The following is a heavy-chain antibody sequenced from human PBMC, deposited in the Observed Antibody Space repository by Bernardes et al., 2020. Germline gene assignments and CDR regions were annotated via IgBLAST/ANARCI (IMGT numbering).Heavy chain of an antibody. CDR3: ARHVVIVVVVAATRLGTWFDP. D-gene: IGHD2-15*01. Sequence: SETLSLTCTVSGGSISSSSYYWGWIRQPPGKGLEWIGSIYYSGSTYYNPSLKSRVTISVDTSKNQFSLKLSSVTAADTAVYYCARHVVIVVVVAATRLGTWFDPWGQGTLVTVSS. CDR1: GGSISSSSYY. V-gene: IGHV4-39*01. J-gene: IGHJ5*02. CDR2: IYYSGST.